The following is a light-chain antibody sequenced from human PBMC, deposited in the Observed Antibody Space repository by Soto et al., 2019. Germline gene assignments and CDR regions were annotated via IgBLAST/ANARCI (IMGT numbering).Light chain of an antibody. CDR1: SSNIGSYH. CDR2: RSN. V-gene: IGLV1-47*01. Sequence: QSVLTQPPSASGTPGQRVTISCSGSSSNIGSYHVYWYQQLPGTAPKLLMYRSNQRPSGVPDRFSGSKSGTSASLAISGLRSEDEADYYCAAWDDSLSGVVFGRGTKVTVL. CDR3: AAWDDSLSGVV. J-gene: IGLJ2*01.